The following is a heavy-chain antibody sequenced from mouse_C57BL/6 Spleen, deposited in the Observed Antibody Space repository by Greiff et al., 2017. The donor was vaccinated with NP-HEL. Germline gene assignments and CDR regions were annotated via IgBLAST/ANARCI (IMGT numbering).Heavy chain of an antibody. Sequence: QVQLQQSGPELVKPGASVKISCKASGYAFSSSWMNWVKQRPGKGLEWIGRIYPGDGDTNYNGKFKGKATLTADKSSSTASMQLSCLTSEDSAVDYCASEGLPVCYYAMDYWGQGTSVTVSS. CDR2: IYPGDGDT. CDR1: GYAFSSSW. V-gene: IGHV1-82*01. D-gene: IGHD2-10*02. CDR3: ASEGLPVCYYAMDY. J-gene: IGHJ4*01.